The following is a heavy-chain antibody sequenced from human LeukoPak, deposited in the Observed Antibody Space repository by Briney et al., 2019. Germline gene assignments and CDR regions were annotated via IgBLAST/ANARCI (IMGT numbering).Heavy chain of an antibody. Sequence: LVKVSCKASGGTFSGYAISWVRQAPGQGLEWMGGIIPIFGTANYAQKFQGRVTITADESTSTAYMELSSLRSEDTAVYYCARDCSSTSCFNWFDPWGQGTLVTVSS. J-gene: IGHJ5*02. CDR2: IIPIFGTA. CDR1: GGTFSGYA. V-gene: IGHV1-69*13. CDR3: ARDCSSTSCFNWFDP. D-gene: IGHD2-2*01.